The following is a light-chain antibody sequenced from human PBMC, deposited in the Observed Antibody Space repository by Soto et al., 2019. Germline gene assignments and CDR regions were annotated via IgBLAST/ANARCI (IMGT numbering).Light chain of an antibody. CDR2: GAS. CDR1: ENVSTF. Sequence: VLTQSPATLSLSPGERATLSCRASENVSTFVDWYQQKPGQAPRLLIYGASNRATDIPARFSGSGSGTDFTLTISNLEPEDFAVYYCQQHSHWPPWTFGQGTKVDI. J-gene: IGKJ1*01. V-gene: IGKV3-11*01. CDR3: QQHSHWPPWT.